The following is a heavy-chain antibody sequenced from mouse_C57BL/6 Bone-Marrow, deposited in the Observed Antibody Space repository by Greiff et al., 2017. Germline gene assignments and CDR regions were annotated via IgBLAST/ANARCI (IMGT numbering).Heavy chain of an antibody. CDR1: GYTFTSYW. V-gene: IGHV1-55*01. J-gene: IGHJ2*01. Sequence: QVQLQQPGAELVKPGASVKMSCKASGYTFTSYWITWVKQRPGQGLEWIGDIYPGSGSTNYNEKFKSKATLTVDTSSSTAYMQLSSLTSEDSAVYYCARYGYYLYYFDYWGQGTTLTVSS. CDR3: ARYGYYLYYFDY. CDR2: IYPGSGST. D-gene: IGHD2-3*01.